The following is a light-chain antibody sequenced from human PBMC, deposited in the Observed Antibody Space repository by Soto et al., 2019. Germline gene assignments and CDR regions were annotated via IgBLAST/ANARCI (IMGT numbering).Light chain of an antibody. Sequence: EIVLTQSPGTLSLSPGERATLSCRASQSVSSSFLAWYQQKPGQAPRLLIYGASIRATGIPDRFSGSGSGTDFTLTISRLGPEDFAVYYCQQYGSSPPWTFGQGTKVEIK. V-gene: IGKV3-20*01. J-gene: IGKJ1*01. CDR1: QSVSSSF. CDR3: QQYGSSPPWT. CDR2: GAS.